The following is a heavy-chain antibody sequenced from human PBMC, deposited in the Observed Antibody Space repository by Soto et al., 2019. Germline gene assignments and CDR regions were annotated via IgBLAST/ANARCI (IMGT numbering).Heavy chain of an antibody. CDR2: SNAGNGNR. CDR3: AKTRGFGVVIYFAC. Sequence: ASVKVSCTASGYTFTSYAVHWVRQAPGQRLGWMGWSNAGNGNRRYSRRFKGRVTIRSDTFASTAYMGVRSLSSEEKAVYYCAKTRGFGVVIYFACWGQGTLVTVSS. CDR1: GYTFTSYA. V-gene: IGHV1-3*01. D-gene: IGHD3-3*01. J-gene: IGHJ4*02.